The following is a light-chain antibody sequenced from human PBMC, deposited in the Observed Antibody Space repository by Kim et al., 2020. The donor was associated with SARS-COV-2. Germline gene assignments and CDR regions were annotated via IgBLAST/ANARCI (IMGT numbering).Light chain of an antibody. CDR3: QKYDSAPWT. Sequence: ASVGDGVTITCRASQDIANYLAWYQQKPGKVPKLLVYAASALKAGVPSRFSGNRSGTDFTLNISNLQPEDVATYYCQKYDSAPWTFGQGTKVEIK. V-gene: IGKV1-27*01. CDR2: AAS. J-gene: IGKJ1*01. CDR1: QDIANY.